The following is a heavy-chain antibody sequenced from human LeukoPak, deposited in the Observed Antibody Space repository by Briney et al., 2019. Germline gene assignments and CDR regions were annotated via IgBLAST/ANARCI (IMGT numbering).Heavy chain of an antibody. Sequence: ASVKVSCKASGGTFSSYAISWVRQAPGQGLEWMGRIIPILGIANYAQKFQGRVTITADKSTSTAYMELSSLRSEDTAVYYCARGRYGDYWSYFDYWGQGTLVTVSS. CDR2: IIPILGIA. J-gene: IGHJ4*02. V-gene: IGHV1-69*04. D-gene: IGHD4-17*01. CDR1: GGTFSSYA. CDR3: ARGRYGDYWSYFDY.